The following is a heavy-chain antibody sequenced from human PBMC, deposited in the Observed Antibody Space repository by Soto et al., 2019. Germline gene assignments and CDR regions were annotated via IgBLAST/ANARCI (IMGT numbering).Heavy chain of an antibody. J-gene: IGHJ4*02. CDR3: AHAHGIWFGELLLGYFDY. D-gene: IGHD3-10*01. CDR1: GFSLSTSGVG. V-gene: IGHV2-5*02. CDR2: IYWDDDK. Sequence: QITLKESGPTLVKPTQTLTLTCTFSGFSLSTSGVGVGWIRQPPGKALEWLALIYWDDDKRYSPSLKSRLTITKDTSKNQVVLTMTNMDPVDTATYYCAHAHGIWFGELLLGYFDYWGQGTLVTVSS.